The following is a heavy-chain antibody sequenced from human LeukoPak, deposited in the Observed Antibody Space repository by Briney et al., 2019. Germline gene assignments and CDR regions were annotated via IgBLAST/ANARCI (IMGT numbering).Heavy chain of an antibody. CDR1: GGSISSSSYY. J-gene: IGHJ4*02. D-gene: IGHD6-13*01. CDR3: ARGSSWYVFDY. V-gene: IGHV4-39*07. CDR2: IYYSGST. Sequence: SETLSLTCTVFGGSISSSSYYWGWIHQPPGKGLEWIGSIYYSGSTYYNPSLKSRVTISVDTSKNQFSLKLSSVTAADTAVYYCARGSSWYVFDYWGQGTLVTVSS.